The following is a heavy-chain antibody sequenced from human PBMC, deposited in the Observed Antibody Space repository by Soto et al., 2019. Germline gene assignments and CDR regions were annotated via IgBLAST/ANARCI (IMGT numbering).Heavy chain of an antibody. J-gene: IGHJ4*02. Sequence: QVRLVQSGAEVKKPGASVSISCKTSGFTFTTYYIHWVRQAPGQRLEWMGMIDPSGGSTTYAQKFQGRITMTSDMSTSTVYMELSSLRSEDTAVYYCARVPYDTTGYYAFWGQGTLVTVSS. CDR1: GFTFTTYY. CDR3: ARVPYDTTGYYAF. D-gene: IGHD3-22*01. CDR2: IDPSGGST. V-gene: IGHV1-46*01.